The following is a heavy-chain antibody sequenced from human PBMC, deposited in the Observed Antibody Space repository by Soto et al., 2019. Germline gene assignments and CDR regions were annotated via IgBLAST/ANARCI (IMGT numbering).Heavy chain of an antibody. CDR1: GFSLSTSGVG. Sequence: QITLKESGPALVKPTQTLTLTCTFSGFSLSTSGVGVGWIRQPPGKALEWLALIYWDDDKRYSPSLKSRLTLTNDTSNNQVVLTMTNMDPVDTATYYCTHKPSTVYYFDYWGQGALVTVSS. D-gene: IGHD1-20*01. V-gene: IGHV2-5*02. J-gene: IGHJ4*02. CDR2: IYWDDDK. CDR3: THKPSTVYYFDY.